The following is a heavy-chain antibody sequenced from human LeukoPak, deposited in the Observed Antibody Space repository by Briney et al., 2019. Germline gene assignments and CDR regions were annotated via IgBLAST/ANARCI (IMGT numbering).Heavy chain of an antibody. CDR2: IGASGADT. J-gene: IGHJ3*01. CDR3: ARRPRDTSGYYLGAFHD. D-gene: IGHD3-22*01. Sequence: QPGGSLRLSCAASGFTCTNYAMTWVRQAPGKGLEWVSVIGASGADTYYSDSVKGRFTVSRDNSQNTLFLHMSSLRAEDTAVYFCARRPRDTSGYYLGAFHDWGQGTTVTVSS. V-gene: IGHV3-23*01. CDR1: GFTCTNYA.